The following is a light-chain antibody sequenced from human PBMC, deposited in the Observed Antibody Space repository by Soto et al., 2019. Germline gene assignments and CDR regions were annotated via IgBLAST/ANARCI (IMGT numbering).Light chain of an antibody. V-gene: IGLV2-14*03. CDR3: ISYTERQYYL. J-gene: IGLJ1*01. CDR2: AVS. CDR1: SSDIGSYDH. Sequence: QSVLTQPASVSGSPGQSITISCSGTSSDIGSYDHVAWYQQFPGKSPKLIIYAVSDRPSGVSDRFSGSKSGISASLTISGLQTEDEADYYCISYTERQYYLFGTGTKVTVL.